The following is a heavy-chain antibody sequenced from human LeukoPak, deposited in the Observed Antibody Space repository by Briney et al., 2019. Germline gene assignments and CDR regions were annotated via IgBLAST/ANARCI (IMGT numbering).Heavy chain of an antibody. Sequence: GGSLRLSCAASGFTFSSYGMHWVRQAPGKGLEWAAVIWYDGSNKYYADSVKGRFTISRDNSKNTLYLQMNSLRAEDTAVYYCARDLTAAAGGVDYWGQGTLVTVSS. CDR1: GFTFSSYG. J-gene: IGHJ4*02. D-gene: IGHD6-13*01. CDR3: ARDLTAAAGGVDY. CDR2: IWYDGSNK. V-gene: IGHV3-33*01.